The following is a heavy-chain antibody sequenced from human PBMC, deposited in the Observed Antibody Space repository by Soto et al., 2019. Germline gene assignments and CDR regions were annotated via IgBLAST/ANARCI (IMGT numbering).Heavy chain of an antibody. CDR3: ARHPPNDDTAPYYFDY. D-gene: IGHD1-1*01. V-gene: IGHV5-51*01. CDR1: GYTFTNYW. J-gene: IGHJ4*02. Sequence: GESLKISFKGSGYTFTNYWIGWVRQMPGKGLEWMGLIYPYDSDMKYSPSFQGQVTFSVDKSINTAYLQWSSLKASDSAMYYCARHPPNDDTAPYYFDYWGQGTLVTVSS. CDR2: IYPYDSDM.